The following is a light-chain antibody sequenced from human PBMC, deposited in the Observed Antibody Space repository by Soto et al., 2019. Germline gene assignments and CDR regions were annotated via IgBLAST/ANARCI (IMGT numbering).Light chain of an antibody. J-gene: IGLJ1*01. V-gene: IGLV2-14*01. CDR3: SSYSSSSTLDV. CDR1: SSDVGGYNY. CDR2: EVS. Sequence: QSALPQPASVSGSPGQSITISCTGTSSDVGGYNYVSWFQQHPGKAPKLMMFEVSDRPSGISNRFSGSKSGNTAALTISGLQAEDEADYYCSSYSSSSTLDVFGTGTKLTVL.